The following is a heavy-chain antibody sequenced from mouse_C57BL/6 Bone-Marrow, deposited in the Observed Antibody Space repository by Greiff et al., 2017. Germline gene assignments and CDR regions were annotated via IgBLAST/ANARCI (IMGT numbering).Heavy chain of an antibody. CDR3: AGIYYGYDDAMDY. J-gene: IGHJ4*01. CDR2: IYPGDGDT. V-gene: IGHV1-82*01. D-gene: IGHD2-2*01. CDR1: GYAFSSSW. Sequence: QVHVKQSGPELVKPGASVKISCKASGYAFSSSWMNWVKQRPGKGLEWIGRIYPGDGDTNYNGKFKGKATLTADKSSSTAYMQLSSLTSEDSAVYFCAGIYYGYDDAMDYWGQGTSVTVSS.